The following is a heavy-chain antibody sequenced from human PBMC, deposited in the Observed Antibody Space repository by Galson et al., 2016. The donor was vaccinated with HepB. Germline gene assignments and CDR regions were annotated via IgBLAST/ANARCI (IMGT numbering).Heavy chain of an antibody. CDR1: GYPFSDYD. CDR3: ARAVSRGTSSFGMDV. D-gene: IGHD2-2*01. V-gene: IGHV1-3*01. CDR2: VNPGNGNT. J-gene: IGHJ6*02. Sequence: SVKVSCKAFGYPFSDYDIHWVRQAPGQRLEWMGWVNPGNGNTKYSQKFKGRATFTRDTSANTAYMELSSLRSEDTAVYFCARAVSRGTSSFGMDVWGQGTTVIVSS.